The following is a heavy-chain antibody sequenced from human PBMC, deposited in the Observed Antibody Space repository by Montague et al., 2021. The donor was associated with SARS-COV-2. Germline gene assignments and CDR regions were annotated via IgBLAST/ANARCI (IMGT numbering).Heavy chain of an antibody. D-gene: IGHD5-18*01. J-gene: IGHJ3*02. CDR1: GFSLSTSGVG. CDR3: ARTTDCGYSYGRCTDDFDI. Sequence: PPLVKPTQTLTLTCTFSGFSLSTSGVGVGWIRQPPGKALEWLALIYWNDDKRYSPSLKSRLTITKDTSKNQVVLTMTNMDPVDTATYYCARTTDCGYSYGRCTDDFDIWGQGTMVTVSS. V-gene: IGHV2-5*01. CDR2: IYWNDDK.